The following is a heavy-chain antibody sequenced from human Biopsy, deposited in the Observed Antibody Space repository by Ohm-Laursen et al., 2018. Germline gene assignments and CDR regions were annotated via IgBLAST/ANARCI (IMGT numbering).Heavy chain of an antibody. D-gene: IGHD2-8*01. Sequence: SLRLSCAASTFTFSSDSVNWVRQAPGKGLEWVSYINSDASYIYYGVSVRGRSTISRDNAKNSVYLQMNSLRVEDTAVYYCARDDGFYARTSGMDVWGQGTTVTVSS. CDR1: TFTFSSDS. CDR3: ARDDGFYARTSGMDV. J-gene: IGHJ6*02. CDR2: INSDASYI. V-gene: IGHV3-21*01.